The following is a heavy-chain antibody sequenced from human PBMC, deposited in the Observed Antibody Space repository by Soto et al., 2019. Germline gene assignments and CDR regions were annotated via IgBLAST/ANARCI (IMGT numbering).Heavy chain of an antibody. J-gene: IGHJ4*02. CDR1: GGSISSGGYS. CDR2: IYHSGST. CDR3: ARRSTSNFDY. V-gene: IGHV4-30-2*01. Sequence: LSLTCAVSGGSISSGGYSWSWIRQPPGKGLEWIGYIYHSGSTYYNPSLKSRVTISVDRSKNQFSLKLSSVTAADTAVYYCARRSTSNFDYWGQGTLVTVSS.